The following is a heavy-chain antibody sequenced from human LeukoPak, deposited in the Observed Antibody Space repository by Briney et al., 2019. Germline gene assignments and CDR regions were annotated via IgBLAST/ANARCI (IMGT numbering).Heavy chain of an antibody. J-gene: IGHJ2*01. CDR2: ISGSGGST. Sequence: GGSLRLSCAASGFTLNNYTMSWVRQAPGKGLEWVSAISGSGGSTYYADSVKGRFTISRDNSKNTLYLQMNSLRAEDTAVYYCAKKGYYDSSGYYLVYWYFDLWGRGTLVTVSS. V-gene: IGHV3-23*01. CDR1: GFTLNNYT. CDR3: AKKGYYDSSGYYLVYWYFDL. D-gene: IGHD3-22*01.